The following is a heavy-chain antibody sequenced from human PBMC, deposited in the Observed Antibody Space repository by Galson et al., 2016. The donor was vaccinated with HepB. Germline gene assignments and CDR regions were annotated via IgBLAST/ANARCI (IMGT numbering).Heavy chain of an antibody. CDR1: GFTVSDYY. V-gene: IGHV3-11*01. CDR2: IGGVGEMK. D-gene: IGHD5-18*01. J-gene: IGHJ4*02. CDR3: ARSFAGYIPGDDS. Sequence: SLRLSCAASGFTVSDYYMSWIRQAPGKGLEWVSSIGGVGEMKIYGDSVKGRFTISRDNAKNSVFLEMKNRRDEDTAIYYCARSFAGYIPGDDSWGQGALVTVSS.